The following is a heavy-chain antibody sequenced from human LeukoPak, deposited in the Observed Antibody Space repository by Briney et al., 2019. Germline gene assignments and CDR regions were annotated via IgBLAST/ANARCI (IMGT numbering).Heavy chain of an antibody. J-gene: IGHJ4*02. CDR2: INHSGST. CDR1: GGSFSGYY. V-gene: IGHV4-34*01. CDR3: ARGRIVVVVAAKGFDY. Sequence: SETLSLTCAVYGGSFSGYYWSWIRQPPGKGLEWIGEINHSGSTNYNPSLKSRVTISVDTSKNQFSLKLSSVTAADTAVYYCARGRIVVVVAAKGFDYWGQGTLVTVSS. D-gene: IGHD2-15*01.